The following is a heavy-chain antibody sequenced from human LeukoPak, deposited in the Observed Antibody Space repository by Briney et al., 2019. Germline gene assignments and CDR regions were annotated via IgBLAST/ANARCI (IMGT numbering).Heavy chain of an antibody. D-gene: IGHD3-10*01. J-gene: IGHJ4*02. CDR3: ARGGGLGFYYFDY. CDR2: FDPEDGET. V-gene: IGHV1-24*01. Sequence: ASVKVSCKVSGYTLTELSMHWVRQAPGKGLEWMGGFDPEDGETIYAQKLQGRVTMTTDTSTSTAYMELRSLRSDDTAVYYCARGGGLGFYYFDYWGQGTLVTVSS. CDR1: GYTLTELS.